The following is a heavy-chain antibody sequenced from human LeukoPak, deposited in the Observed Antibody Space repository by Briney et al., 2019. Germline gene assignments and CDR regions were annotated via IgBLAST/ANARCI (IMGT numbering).Heavy chain of an antibody. J-gene: IGHJ6*02. Sequence: GGSLRLSCAASGFTVSSKYMSWVRQAPGKGLEWVSVIYSGGSTYYADSVKGRFTISRDNSKNTLYLQMNSLKAEDTAVYYCARVDEGGYYYYGMDVWGQGTTVTVSS. CDR1: GFTVSSKY. V-gene: IGHV3-53*01. CDR3: ARVDEGGYYYYGMDV. D-gene: IGHD3-16*01. CDR2: IYSGGST.